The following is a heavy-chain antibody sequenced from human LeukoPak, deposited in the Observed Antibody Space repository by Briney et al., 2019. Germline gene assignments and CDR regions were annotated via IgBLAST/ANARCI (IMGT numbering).Heavy chain of an antibody. CDR2: ISYSSTTI. J-gene: IGHJ3*02. CDR1: GFTFRTYS. D-gene: IGHD6-13*01. Sequence: GGSLRLSCTASGFTFRTYSMNWVRQAPGKGLEWVSYISYSSTTIYYADSVKGRFTISRDNAKNSLYLQMNSPRDGDTAVYYCASGVSPGAFDIWGQGTMVAVSS. CDR3: ASGVSPGAFDI. V-gene: IGHV3-48*02.